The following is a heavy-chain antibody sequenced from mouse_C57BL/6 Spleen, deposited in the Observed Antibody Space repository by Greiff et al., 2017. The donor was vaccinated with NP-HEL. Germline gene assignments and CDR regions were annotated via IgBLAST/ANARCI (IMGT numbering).Heavy chain of an antibody. CDR1: GYTFTSYW. V-gene: IGHV1-55*01. CDR2: IYPGSGST. J-gene: IGHJ2*01. CDR3: AREGNYYGSSDGY. D-gene: IGHD1-1*01. Sequence: VQLQQPGAELVKPGASVKMSCKASGYTFTSYWITWVKQRPGQGLEWIGDIYPGSGSTNYNEKFKSKATLTVDTSSSTAYMQLSSLTSEDSAVYYCAREGNYYGSSDGYWGQGTTLTVSS.